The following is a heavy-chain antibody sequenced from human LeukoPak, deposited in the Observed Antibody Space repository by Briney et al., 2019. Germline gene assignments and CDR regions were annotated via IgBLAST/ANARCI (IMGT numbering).Heavy chain of an antibody. CDR3: AKKVVVGATSPYSDFQD. V-gene: IGHV3-23*01. Sequence: GGSLRLSCVASGFTFSSYAMSWVRQAPGKGLEWVSAISGGGVTTHYAGSVKGRFSISRDNSKNTLYLQMNSLRAEDTALYYCAKKVVVGATSPYSDFQDWGQGTLVTVSS. CDR1: GFTFSSYA. D-gene: IGHD1-26*01. CDR2: ISGGGVTT. J-gene: IGHJ1*01.